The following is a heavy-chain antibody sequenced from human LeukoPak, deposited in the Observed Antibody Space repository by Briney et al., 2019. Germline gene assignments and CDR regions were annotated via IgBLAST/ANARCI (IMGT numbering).Heavy chain of an antibody. V-gene: IGHV3-11*04. D-gene: IGHD3-22*01. CDR3: ARAPSSSGYYVH. Sequence: GGSLRLSCAASGFTFSDNYMSWIRQAPGKGLEWVSYISSSGSTLYYADSVKGRFTISRDNAKSSLYLQMNSLTAADTAVYYCARAPSSSGYYVHWGQGTLVTVSS. CDR2: ISSSGSTL. J-gene: IGHJ4*02. CDR1: GFTFSDNY.